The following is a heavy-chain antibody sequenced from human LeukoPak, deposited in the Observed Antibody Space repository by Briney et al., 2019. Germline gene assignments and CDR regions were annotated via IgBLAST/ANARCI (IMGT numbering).Heavy chain of an antibody. D-gene: IGHD2-2*01. Sequence: AGGSLRLSCAASGFTFSSYSMTWVRQAPGKGLEWVSYISSSSTIYYADSVKGRFTISRDSAKNSLYLQMNSLRAEDTAVYYCARDRCSSTSCGFDYWGQGTLVTVSS. CDR2: ISSSSTI. J-gene: IGHJ4*02. CDR1: GFTFSSYS. V-gene: IGHV3-48*01. CDR3: ARDRCSSTSCGFDY.